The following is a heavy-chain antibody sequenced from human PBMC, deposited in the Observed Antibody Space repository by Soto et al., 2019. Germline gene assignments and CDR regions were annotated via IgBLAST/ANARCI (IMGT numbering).Heavy chain of an antibody. CDR3: ARFIVVVVAARYYYYGMDV. CDR2: IYPGDSDT. D-gene: IGHD2-15*01. CDR1: GYSFTSYW. Sequence: GESLKISCKGSGYSFTSYWIGWVRQVPGKGLEWMGIIYPGDSDTRYSPSFQGQVTISADKSISTAYLQWSSLKASDTAMYYCARFIVVVVAARYYYYGMDVWGQGTTVTVSS. V-gene: IGHV5-51*01. J-gene: IGHJ6*02.